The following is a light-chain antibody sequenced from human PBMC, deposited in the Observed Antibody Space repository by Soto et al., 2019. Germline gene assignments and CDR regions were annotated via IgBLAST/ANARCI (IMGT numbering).Light chain of an antibody. V-gene: IGKV1-39*01. CDR1: QNIRTS. Sequence: DIQMTQSPSSLSASVGDRVTITCRASQNIRTSLNWYQQKQWKAPKLLIYAASNLQSGVPSRISGGGSGTDFTLIISSLQPEDFATYYCHQSYTTPFTFGPATKVDIK. CDR3: HQSYTTPFT. CDR2: AAS. J-gene: IGKJ3*01.